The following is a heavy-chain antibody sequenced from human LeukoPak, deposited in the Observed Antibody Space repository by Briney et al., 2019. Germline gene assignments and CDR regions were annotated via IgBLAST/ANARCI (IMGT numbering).Heavy chain of an antibody. D-gene: IGHD3-10*01. CDR2: ISWNSGSI. V-gene: IGHV3-9*01. J-gene: IGHJ6*02. CDR1: GFTFDDYA. Sequence: AGGSLRLSCAASGFTFDDYAMNWVRQAPGKGLEWVSGISWNSGSIGYADSVKGRFTISRDNAKNSLYLQMNSLRAEDTALYYCGKDISAGGMDVWGQGTTVTVSS. CDR3: GKDISAGGMDV.